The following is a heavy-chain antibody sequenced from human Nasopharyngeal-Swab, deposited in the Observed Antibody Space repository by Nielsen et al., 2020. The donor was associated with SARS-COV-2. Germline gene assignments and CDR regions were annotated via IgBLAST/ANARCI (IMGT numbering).Heavy chain of an antibody. D-gene: IGHD7-27*01. CDR3: ARESQLGEEDWFDP. J-gene: IGHJ5*02. CDR2: INSDGSST. Sequence: GESLKISCAASGFTFSSYWMHWVRQAPGKGLVWVSRINSDGSSTSYADSVKGRFTISRDNAKNTLYLQMNSLRAEDTAVYYCARESQLGEEDWFDPWGQGTLVTVSS. CDR1: GFTFSSYW. V-gene: IGHV3-74*01.